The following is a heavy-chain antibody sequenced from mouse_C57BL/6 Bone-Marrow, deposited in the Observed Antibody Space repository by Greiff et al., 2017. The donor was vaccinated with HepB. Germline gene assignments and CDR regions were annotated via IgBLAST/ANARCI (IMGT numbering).Heavy chain of an antibody. D-gene: IGHD3-2*02. J-gene: IGHJ4*01. CDR3: ARNSSGYYYAMDY. CDR2: IDPSDSYT. CDR1: GYTFTSYW. V-gene: IGHV1-69*01. Sequence: QVQLQQSGAELVMPGASVKLSCKASGYTFTSYWMHWVKQRPGQGLEWIGEIDPSDSYTNYNQKFKGKSTLTVDKSSSTAYMQLSSLTSEDSAVYYCARNSSGYYYAMDYWGQGTSVTVSS.